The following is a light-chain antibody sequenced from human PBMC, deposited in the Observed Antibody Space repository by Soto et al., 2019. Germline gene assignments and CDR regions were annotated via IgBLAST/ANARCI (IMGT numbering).Light chain of an antibody. V-gene: IGKV3-15*01. Sequence: EKVMTQSPATLSMSPGERATLFCRASQSVSSFLAWYHQKPGQAPRLLIYVASTRATGIPARFSGGGSGTEFTPSISSLQSEDFAVYYRQHDSNWPSWTFGQGTKVEVK. CDR1: QSVSSF. CDR3: QHDSNWPSWT. J-gene: IGKJ1*01. CDR2: VAS.